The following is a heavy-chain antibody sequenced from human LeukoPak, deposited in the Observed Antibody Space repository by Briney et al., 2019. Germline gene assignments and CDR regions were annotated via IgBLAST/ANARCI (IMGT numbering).Heavy chain of an antibody. CDR2: INAGNGNT. CDR3: ARGSYFYGSGSFMGSDY. V-gene: IGHV1-3*01. CDR1: GYTFTNYA. J-gene: IGHJ4*02. Sequence: ASVKVSFKASGYTFTNYAIHWVRQAPGQRLEWMGWINAGNGNTEYSQNLQDRVTITRDTSATTAYMELSSLRSEDTAVYYCARGSYFYGSGSFMGSDYWGQGTLVTVSS. D-gene: IGHD3-10*01.